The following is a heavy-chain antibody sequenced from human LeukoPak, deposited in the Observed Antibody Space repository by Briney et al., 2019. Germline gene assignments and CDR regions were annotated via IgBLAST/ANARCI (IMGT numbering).Heavy chain of an antibody. CDR2: IYYSGNT. CDR1: GVSISSSNPY. Sequence: SETLSLTCTVSGVSISSSNPYWGWIRQPPGKGLEWIGSIYYSGNTYYNASLKSQVSISIDTSKNQFSLRLTSVTAADTAVYYCARQTGSGLFILPGGQGTLVTVSS. V-gene: IGHV4-39*01. D-gene: IGHD3/OR15-3a*01. CDR3: ARQTGSGLFILP. J-gene: IGHJ4*02.